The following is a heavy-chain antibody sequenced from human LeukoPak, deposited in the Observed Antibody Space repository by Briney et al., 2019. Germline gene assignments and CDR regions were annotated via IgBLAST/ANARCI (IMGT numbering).Heavy chain of an antibody. CDR1: GFTFSSYA. J-gene: IGHJ4*02. Sequence: GRSLRLSCAASGFTFSSYAMHWVRQAPGKGLERVAVISYDGSNKYYADSVKDRFTISRDNSKNTLYLQMNSLRAEDTAVYYCARGGYQGLRYLDPHEIFDYWGQGTLVTVSS. CDR2: ISYDGSNK. V-gene: IGHV3-30*04. CDR3: ARGGYQGLRYLDPHEIFDY. D-gene: IGHD3-9*01.